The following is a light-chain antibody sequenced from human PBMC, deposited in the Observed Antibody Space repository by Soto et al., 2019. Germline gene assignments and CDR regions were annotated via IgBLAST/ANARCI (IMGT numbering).Light chain of an antibody. CDR2: DVS. CDR1: SSDVGGYNY. Sequence: QSALTQPASVSGSPGQSITISCTGTSSDVGGYNYVSWYQQHPGKAPKLMIYDVSNRPSGVSNRFSGSKSANTASLTISGLQAEDEADYYCSSYRSSSTPYVFGTGTKVTVL. CDR3: SSYRSSSTPYV. J-gene: IGLJ1*01. V-gene: IGLV2-14*01.